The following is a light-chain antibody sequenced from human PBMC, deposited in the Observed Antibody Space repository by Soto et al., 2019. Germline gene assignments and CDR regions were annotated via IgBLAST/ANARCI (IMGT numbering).Light chain of an antibody. J-gene: IGKJ1*01. V-gene: IGKV1-5*01. Sequence: DIQMTHSPSTLSASVCDRVTITFRASQSISTRLAWYQQKPGKAPKLLIYDASSLESGVPSRFSGSASGTDFTLTISSLEPGDFAVYYCQHYGISRTFGQGTKVDNK. CDR2: DAS. CDR1: QSISTR. CDR3: QHYGISRT.